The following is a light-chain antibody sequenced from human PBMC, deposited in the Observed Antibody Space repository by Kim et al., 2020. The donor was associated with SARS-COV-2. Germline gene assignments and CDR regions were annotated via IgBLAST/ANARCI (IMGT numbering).Light chain of an antibody. Sequence: PGQVVALSGGGARGDFGSYKNGAWYQPHPCKSPKLIIYEVTKRPSGVPDRFSGSMSGNTASLAVSGLQAEDEADYYCASHGGYDYVFGTGTKVTVL. J-gene: IGLJ1*01. CDR3: ASHGGYDYV. V-gene: IGLV2-8*01. CDR1: RGDFGSYKN. CDR2: EVT.